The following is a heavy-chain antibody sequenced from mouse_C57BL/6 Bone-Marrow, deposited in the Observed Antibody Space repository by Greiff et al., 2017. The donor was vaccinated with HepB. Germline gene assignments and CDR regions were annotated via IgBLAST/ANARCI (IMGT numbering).Heavy chain of an antibody. CDR2: IDPNSGGT. Sequence: QVQLQQPGAELVKPGASVKLSCKASGYTFTSYWMHWVKQRPGRGLEWIGRIDPNSGGTKYNEKFKSKATLTVDKPSSTAYMQLSSLTSEDSAVYYCARRTYYSNYRYFDDWGQGTTLTVSS. V-gene: IGHV1-72*01. D-gene: IGHD2-5*01. CDR1: GYTFTSYW. CDR3: ARRTYYSNYRYFDD. J-gene: IGHJ2*01.